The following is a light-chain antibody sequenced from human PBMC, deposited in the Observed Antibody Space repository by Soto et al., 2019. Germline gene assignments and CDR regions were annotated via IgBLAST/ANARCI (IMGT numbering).Light chain of an antibody. CDR1: QNVDDS. CDR3: QHFHTKPIT. CDR2: DAS. Sequence: DVQMTQSPSTVSASLGDRVTITCRASQNVDDSLVWYQQRPGKAPKLLIYDASILQSGVPSRFSGSGFGTEFTLTINGLQPDDFAVYFCQHFHTKPITFGQGTRLDIK. V-gene: IGKV1-5*01. J-gene: IGKJ5*01.